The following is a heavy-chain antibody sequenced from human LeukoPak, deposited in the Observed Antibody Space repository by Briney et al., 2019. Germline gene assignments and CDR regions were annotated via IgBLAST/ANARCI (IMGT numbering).Heavy chain of an antibody. J-gene: IGHJ6*02. D-gene: IGHD4-17*01. CDR3: ARDKAHGDPYYYYGMDV. Sequence: SETLSLTCAVYGGSFSGYYWSWIRQPPGKGLEWIGEINHSGSTNYNPSLKSRVTISVDTSKNQFSLKLSSVTAADTAVYYCARDKAHGDPYYYYGMDVWGQGTTVTVSS. CDR2: INHSGST. CDR1: GGSFSGYY. V-gene: IGHV4-34*01.